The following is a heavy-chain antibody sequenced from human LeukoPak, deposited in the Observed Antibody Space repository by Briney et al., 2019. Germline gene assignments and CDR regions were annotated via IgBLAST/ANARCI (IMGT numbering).Heavy chain of an antibody. J-gene: IGHJ6*02. V-gene: IGHV3-30*18. D-gene: IGHD6-13*01. CDR2: ISYDGSNK. CDR3: AKDKGIGAGSIYYYYYYGMDV. CDR1: GFTFSSYG. Sequence: GGSLRLSCAASGFTFSSYGMHWVRQAPGKGLEWVAVISYDGSNKYYADSVKGRFTISRDNSKNTLYLQMNSLRAEDTAVYYCAKDKGIGAGSIYYYYYYGMDVWGQGTTVTVSS.